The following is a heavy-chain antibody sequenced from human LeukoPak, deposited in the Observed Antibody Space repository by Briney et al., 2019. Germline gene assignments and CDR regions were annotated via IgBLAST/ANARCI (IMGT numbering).Heavy chain of an antibody. D-gene: IGHD2-2*01. Sequence: GGSLRLSCAASGFTFSSYSMNWVRQAPGKGLEWVSAISGSGGSTYYADSVKGRFTISRDNSKNTLYLQMNSLRAEDTAVYYCAKAQFGSSTSCYDYWGQGTLVTVSS. V-gene: IGHV3-23*01. CDR3: AKAQFGSSTSCYDY. CDR2: ISGSGGST. J-gene: IGHJ4*02. CDR1: GFTFSSYS.